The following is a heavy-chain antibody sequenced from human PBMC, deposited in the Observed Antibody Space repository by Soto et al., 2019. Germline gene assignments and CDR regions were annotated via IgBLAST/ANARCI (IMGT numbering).Heavy chain of an antibody. J-gene: IGHJ4*02. CDR3: VGGQYYFDY. CDR1: GFPFSSYG. Sequence: QVQLVESGGGVVQPGWYLRLSCAASGFPFSSYGMHWVREAPGKGLEWVAVISYDGSNKYYADSVKGRFTISRDNSASTLYLQMNSLRPEDTALYYCVGGQYYFDYRGQGTLVTVS. V-gene: IGHV3-30*03. CDR2: ISYDGSNK. D-gene: IGHD3-10*01.